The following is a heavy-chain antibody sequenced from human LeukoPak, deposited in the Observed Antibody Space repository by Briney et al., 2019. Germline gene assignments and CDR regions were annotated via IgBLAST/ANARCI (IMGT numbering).Heavy chain of an antibody. CDR1: GGSISSYY. Sequence: PSETLSLTCTVSGGSISSYYWSWIRQPAGKGLEWIGRIYTSGSTNYNPSLKSRVTMSVDTSKNQFSLKLSSVTAADTAVYYCARGHSIEPYYYYYYMDVWGKGTTVTVSS. J-gene: IGHJ6*03. CDR2: IYTSGST. CDR3: ARGHSIEPYYYYYYMDV. D-gene: IGHD4-11*01. V-gene: IGHV4-4*07.